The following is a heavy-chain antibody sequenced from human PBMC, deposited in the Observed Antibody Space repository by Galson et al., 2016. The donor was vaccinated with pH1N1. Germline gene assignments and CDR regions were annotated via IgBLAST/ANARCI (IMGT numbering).Heavy chain of an antibody. J-gene: IGHJ4*02. Sequence: LSLTCAVSGYSISSGYYWGWIRQPPGKGLEWIGSIYHSGNTDYNPSLKSRVTTSVDRSKNQFSLKVTSVTAADTAIYYCARHQSGVGGIPFACDSWGQGTLVTVSS. V-gene: IGHV4-38-2*01. CDR2: IYHSGNT. CDR3: ARHQSGVGGIPFACDS. CDR1: GYSISSGYY. D-gene: IGHD3-3*01.